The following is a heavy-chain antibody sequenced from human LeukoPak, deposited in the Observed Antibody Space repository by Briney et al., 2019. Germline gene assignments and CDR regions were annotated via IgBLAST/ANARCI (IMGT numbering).Heavy chain of an antibody. D-gene: IGHD4-11*01. CDR1: GFSLSSYW. CDR3: ARGSADYNNFWLSY. J-gene: IGHJ4*02. CDR2: IRQDGSEK. V-gene: IGHV3-7*02. Sequence: PGGSLRLSCAASGFSLSSYWMSWVRQAPGKGLEWVANIRQDGSEKYYVDSVKGRFTVSRDSAKNSLSLQMNSLRAEDTAVYYCARGSADYNNFWLSYWGQGTLVTVSS.